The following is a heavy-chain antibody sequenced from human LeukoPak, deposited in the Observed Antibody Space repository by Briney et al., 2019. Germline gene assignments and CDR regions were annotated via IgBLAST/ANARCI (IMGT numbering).Heavy chain of an antibody. D-gene: IGHD2-2*03. Sequence: PSETLSLTRTVSGGSISSYYWSWIRQPPGKGLEWIGYIYYSGSTNYNPSLKSRVTISVDTSKNQFSLKLRSVTATDTAVYYCARAMDYAFDIWGLGTMVTVSS. J-gene: IGHJ3*02. V-gene: IGHV4-59*12. CDR1: GGSISSYY. CDR3: ARAMDYAFDI. CDR2: IYYSGST.